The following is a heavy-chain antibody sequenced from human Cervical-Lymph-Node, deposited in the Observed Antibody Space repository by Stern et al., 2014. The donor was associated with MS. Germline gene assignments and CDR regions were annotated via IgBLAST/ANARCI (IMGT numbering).Heavy chain of an antibody. CDR3: ATLITIFGGV. CDR2: ISYDGNTD. CDR1: GVTFSVYS. V-gene: IGHV3-30-3*01. Sequence: VQLEESGGGVVQPGRSLRLSCAVSGVTFSVYSMYWVRQAPGKGLEWVATISYDGNTDSYTDSVKGRFTIFRDNSNDTLFLQINSLRSEDTAVYYCATLITIFGGVWGQGTLVTVSS. D-gene: IGHD3-3*01. J-gene: IGHJ4*02.